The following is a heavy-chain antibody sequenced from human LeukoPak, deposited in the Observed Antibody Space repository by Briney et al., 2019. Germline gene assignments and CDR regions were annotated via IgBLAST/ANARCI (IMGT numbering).Heavy chain of an antibody. CDR1: GGTFSSYA. CDR3: ARSLRSTMIVVVRPTYYYYGMDV. V-gene: IGHV1-69*13. CDR2: IIPILGTA. D-gene: IGHD3-22*01. Sequence: ASVKVSCKASGGTFSSYAISWVRQAPGQGLEWMGGIIPILGTANYAQKFQGRVTITADESTSTAYMELSSLRSEDTAVYYCARSLRSTMIVVVRPTYYYYGMDVWGQGTTVTVSS. J-gene: IGHJ6*02.